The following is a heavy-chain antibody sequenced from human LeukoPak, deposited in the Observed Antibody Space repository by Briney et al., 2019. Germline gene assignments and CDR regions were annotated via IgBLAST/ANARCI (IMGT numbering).Heavy chain of an antibody. V-gene: IGHV3-66*01. J-gene: IGHJ3*02. Sequence: GGSLRLPCAASGFTVSNNYMGWVRQAPGKGLEWVSIIYSGGSTYYADSVKGRFTISRDNSKNTLYLQMNSLRAEDTAVYYCARDYPFDAFDIWGQGTMVTVSS. CDR3: ARDYPFDAFDI. CDR1: GFTVSNNY. CDR2: IYSGGST.